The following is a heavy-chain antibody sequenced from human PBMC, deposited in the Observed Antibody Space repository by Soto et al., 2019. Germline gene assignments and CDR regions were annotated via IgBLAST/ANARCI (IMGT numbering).Heavy chain of an antibody. J-gene: IGHJ6*02. D-gene: IGHD1-1*01. CDR3: ARDGGMRGMDV. Sequence: QVQLVQSGAEVKKPGSSVKVSCRASGGTFSSYNISWVRQAPGQGLEWMGRIIPILGIANYAQKFQGRVTITADKSTSTAYMELSSLRSEDTAVYYCARDGGMRGMDVWGQGTTVTVSS. V-gene: IGHV1-69*08. CDR1: GGTFSSYN. CDR2: IIPILGIA.